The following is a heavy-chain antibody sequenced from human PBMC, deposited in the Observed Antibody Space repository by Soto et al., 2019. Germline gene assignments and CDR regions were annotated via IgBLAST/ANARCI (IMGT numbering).Heavy chain of an antibody. CDR3: ARYGYEYHSSAYSGY. CDR2: ISSSATYI. D-gene: IGHD3-22*01. CDR1: GFNFSTYS. Sequence: PGGSLRLSCAASGFNFSTYSLNWVRQAPGKGLEWVSSISSSATYIDYADSVKGRFTISRDNAKSSLYLQMNSLRAEDTGVYYGARYGYEYHSSAYSGYWGQGT. J-gene: IGHJ4*02. V-gene: IGHV3-21*06.